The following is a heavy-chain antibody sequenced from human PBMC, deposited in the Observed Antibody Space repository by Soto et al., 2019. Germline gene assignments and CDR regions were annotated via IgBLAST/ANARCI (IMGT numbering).Heavy chain of an antibody. CDR2: ISYDGSNK. V-gene: IGHV3-30*18. CDR3: ANILNVVYAHNAY. D-gene: IGHD2-8*02. CDR1: GFTFGSYG. J-gene: IGHJ4*02. Sequence: LRLSCAASGFTFGSYGMHWVRQAPGKGLEWVVVISYDGSNKYYADSVRGRFAISRDNSNNMLYLQMNSLRAEDTAVYYCANILNVVYAHNAYWGQGTLVTVSS.